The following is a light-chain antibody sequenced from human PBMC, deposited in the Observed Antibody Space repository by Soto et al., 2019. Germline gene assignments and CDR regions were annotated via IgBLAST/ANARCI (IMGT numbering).Light chain of an antibody. J-gene: IGKJ5*01. V-gene: IGKV3-15*01. CDR2: GAS. CDR1: QSVSSN. CDR3: QHYNNWPPIT. Sequence: EIVMTQSPATLSVSPGERATLSCRASQSVSSNLAWYQQKPGQAPRLLIYGASTRATGIPARFSGSGSGTEFTLTTSSLHSEDFAVYYCQHYNNWPPITFGQGTRLEIK.